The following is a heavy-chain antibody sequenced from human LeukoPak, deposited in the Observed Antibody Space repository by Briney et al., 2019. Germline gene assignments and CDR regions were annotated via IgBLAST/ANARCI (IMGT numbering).Heavy chain of an antibody. D-gene: IGHD3-22*01. Sequence: SETLSLTCTVSGGSIISSSYYWGWIRQPPGKGLEWIGTIYYSGSTYYNPSLKSRVTISVDTSKNQLSLKLSSVAATDTAVYYCASPYDTGGYFDYWGQGTLVTVSS. CDR3: ASPYDTGGYFDY. CDR2: IYYSGST. J-gene: IGHJ4*02. V-gene: IGHV4-39*01. CDR1: GGSIISSSYY.